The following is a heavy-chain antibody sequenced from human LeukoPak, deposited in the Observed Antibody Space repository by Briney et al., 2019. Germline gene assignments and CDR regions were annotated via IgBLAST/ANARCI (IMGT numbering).Heavy chain of an antibody. J-gene: IGHJ6*02. CDR2: IWYDGSNK. Sequence: GGSLRLSCAASGFTFSSYGMHWVRQAPGKGLEWVAVIWYDGSNKYYADSVKGRFTISRDNSKNTLYLQMNSLRAEDTAVYYCARRQLLYPHYWYYGMDVWGQGTTVTVSS. CDR1: GFTFSSYG. V-gene: IGHV3-33*01. CDR3: ARRQLLYPHYWYYGMDV. D-gene: IGHD2-2*02.